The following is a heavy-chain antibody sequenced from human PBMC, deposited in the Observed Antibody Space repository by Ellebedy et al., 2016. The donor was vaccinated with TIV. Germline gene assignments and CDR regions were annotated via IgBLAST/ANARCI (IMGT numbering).Heavy chain of an antibody. D-gene: IGHD3-22*01. J-gene: IGHJ4*02. Sequence: ASVKVSCKTSGYSFTAYFLHWVRQAPAQGLEWMGRINPNSGDTTYAQKFLGRVTLTRDTSISTAYMGLSRLRSDDTAIYYCARAYYYDSIAYYFDSWGQGTLVTVSS. CDR3: ARAYYYDSIAYYFDS. CDR1: GYSFTAYF. CDR2: INPNSGDT. V-gene: IGHV1-2*06.